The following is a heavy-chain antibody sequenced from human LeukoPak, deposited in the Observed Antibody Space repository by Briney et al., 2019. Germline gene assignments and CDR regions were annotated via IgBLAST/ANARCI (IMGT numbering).Heavy chain of an antibody. CDR2: IYYSGST. Sequence: TSETPSLTCTVSGGSISSGDYYWSWIRQPPGKGLEWIGYIYYSGSTYYNPSLKSRVTISVDTSKNQFSLKLSSVTAADTAVYYCAREDIVVVPAAPPIKFFDYWGQGTLVTVSS. D-gene: IGHD2-2*01. CDR3: AREDIVVVPAAPPIKFFDY. J-gene: IGHJ4*02. V-gene: IGHV4-30-4*08. CDR1: GGSISSGDYY.